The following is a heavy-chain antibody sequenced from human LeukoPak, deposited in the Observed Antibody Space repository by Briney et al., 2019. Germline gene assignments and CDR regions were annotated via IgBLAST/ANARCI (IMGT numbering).Heavy chain of an antibody. Sequence: SETLSLTCTVSGGSISSGSYYWSWIRQPAGKGLEWIGRIYTSGSTNYNPSLKSRVTISVDTSKNQFSLKLSSVTAADTAVYYCARGRYSGYDAIGYWGQGTLVTVSS. CDR1: GGSISSGSYY. D-gene: IGHD5-12*01. CDR2: IYTSGST. J-gene: IGHJ4*02. V-gene: IGHV4-61*02. CDR3: ARGRYSGYDAIGY.